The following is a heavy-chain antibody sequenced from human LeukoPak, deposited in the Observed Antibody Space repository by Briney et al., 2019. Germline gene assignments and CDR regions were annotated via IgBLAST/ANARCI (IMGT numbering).Heavy chain of an antibody. CDR3: ARHDGSSWYYAFDV. D-gene: IGHD6-13*01. Sequence: SEALSLTCTVSGVSISSYYWSWIRQPPGKGLEWIGYIYYSGSTNYNPSLNSRVTISLDTSKNQFSLKLSSVTAADTAVYYCARHDGSSWYYAFDVWGQGTMVTVSS. CDR1: GVSISSYY. CDR2: IYYSGST. J-gene: IGHJ3*01. V-gene: IGHV4-59*08.